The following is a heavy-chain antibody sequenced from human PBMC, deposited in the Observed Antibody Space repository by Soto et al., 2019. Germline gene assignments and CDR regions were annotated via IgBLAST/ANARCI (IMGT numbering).Heavy chain of an antibody. V-gene: IGHV4-39*01. CDR3: ASPKIAFYNWFDP. CDR1: RISISSTISY. D-gene: IGHD3-3*02. J-gene: IGHJ5*02. Sequence: SDSLSLTCTFSRISISSTISYWGWIRQPPGKGLEWIGSIYYSGSTYYNPSLKSRVTISVDTSKNQFSLKLSSVTAADTAVYYCASPKIAFYNWFDPWGQG. CDR2: IYYSGST.